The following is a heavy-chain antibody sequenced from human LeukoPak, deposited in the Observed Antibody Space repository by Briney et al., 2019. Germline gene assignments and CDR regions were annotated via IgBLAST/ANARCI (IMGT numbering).Heavy chain of an antibody. CDR3: AREGEYGDYIDY. Sequence: SETLSLTCTVSGGSISSSSYYWGWVRQPPGKGLEWIGSIFYSGGSCYNPSLKSRVTISVDTSKNQFSVKLSSVTAADTAVYYCAREGEYGDYIDYWGQGTLVTVSS. J-gene: IGHJ4*02. CDR1: GGSISSSSYY. CDR2: IFYSGGS. D-gene: IGHD4-17*01. V-gene: IGHV4-39*02.